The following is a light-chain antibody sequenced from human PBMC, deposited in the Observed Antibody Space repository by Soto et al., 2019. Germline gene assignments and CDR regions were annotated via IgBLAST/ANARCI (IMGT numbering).Light chain of an antibody. CDR2: DNN. J-gene: IGLJ2*01. Sequence: QLVLTQPPSVSAAPGQKVTISCSGSSSNIGNNYVSWYQHLPGTAPKLLIYDNNKRPSGIPDRFSGSKSGTSATLGITGLQTGDEADYYCATWDSSLSAGVFGGGTKLTVL. CDR1: SSNIGNNY. CDR3: ATWDSSLSAGV. V-gene: IGLV1-51*01.